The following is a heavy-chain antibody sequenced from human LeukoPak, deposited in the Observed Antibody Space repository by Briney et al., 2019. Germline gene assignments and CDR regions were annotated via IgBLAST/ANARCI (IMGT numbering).Heavy chain of an antibody. Sequence: LAGGSLRLSCAVSGFTFSNYAMSWVRQAPGKGLEWVSAISGSGGSTYYADSVKGRFTISRDNSKNTLYLQMNSLRAEDTAVYYCAKARGYYDSSGYYLCWGQGTLVTVSS. D-gene: IGHD3-22*01. J-gene: IGHJ4*02. CDR3: AKARGYYDSSGYYLC. V-gene: IGHV3-23*01. CDR2: ISGSGGST. CDR1: GFTFSNYA.